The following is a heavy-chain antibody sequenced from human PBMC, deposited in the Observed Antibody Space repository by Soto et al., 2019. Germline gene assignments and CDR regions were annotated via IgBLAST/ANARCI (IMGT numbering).Heavy chain of an antibody. CDR3: ARRNLRSGWYYYYGMDV. Sequence: QVQLVQSGAEVQKPGSSVKVSCKASGGTFSSYAISWVRQAPGQGLEWMGGIIPIFGTANYAQKFQGRVTITADESTSTAYMELSSLRSEDTAVHYCARRNLRSGWYYYYGMDVWGQGTTVTVSS. D-gene: IGHD6-19*01. V-gene: IGHV1-69*01. CDR1: GGTFSSYA. J-gene: IGHJ6*02. CDR2: IIPIFGTA.